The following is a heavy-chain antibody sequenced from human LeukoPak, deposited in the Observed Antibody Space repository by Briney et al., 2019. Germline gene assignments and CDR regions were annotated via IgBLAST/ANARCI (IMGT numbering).Heavy chain of an antibody. CDR2: INHSGST. Sequence: KPSETLSLTCAVYGGSFSGYYWSWIRQPPGKGLEWIGEINHSGSTNYNPSLKSRVTISVDTSKNQFSLKLSSVTAADTAVYYCARGYSSSWYSGYYYYMDVWGKGTTVTVSS. D-gene: IGHD6-13*01. CDR3: ARGYSSSWYSGYYYYMDV. V-gene: IGHV4-34*01. CDR1: GGSFSGYY. J-gene: IGHJ6*03.